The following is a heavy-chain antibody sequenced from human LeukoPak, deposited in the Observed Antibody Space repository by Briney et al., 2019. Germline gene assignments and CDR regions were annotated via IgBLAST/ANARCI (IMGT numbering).Heavy chain of an antibody. Sequence: PSETLSLTCTVSGVSISSYYWSWIRQPPGKGLEWIGYIYYSGSTNYNPSLKSRVTISVDTSKNQFSLKLSSVTAAGTAVYYCARGVSSNWYGDCQHWGQGTLVSV. CDR3: ARGVSSNWYGDCQH. J-gene: IGHJ1*01. CDR2: IYYSGST. CDR1: GVSISSYY. V-gene: IGHV4-59*01. D-gene: IGHD6-13*01.